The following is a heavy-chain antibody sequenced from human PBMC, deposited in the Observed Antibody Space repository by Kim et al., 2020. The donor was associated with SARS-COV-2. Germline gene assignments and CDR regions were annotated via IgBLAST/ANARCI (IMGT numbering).Heavy chain of an antibody. D-gene: IGHD3-9*01. V-gene: IGHV3-30*02. J-gene: IGHJ4*02. CDR3: AKDRAYFEILTGRTLDY. Sequence: GKGRFANSRDDSKNTLDLQMNSLRAEDTAVYYCAKDRAYFEILTGRTLDYWGQGTLVTVSS.